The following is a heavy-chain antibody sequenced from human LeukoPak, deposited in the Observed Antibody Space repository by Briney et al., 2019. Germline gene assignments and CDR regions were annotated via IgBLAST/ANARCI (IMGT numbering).Heavy chain of an antibody. Sequence: GGSLRLSCAASGFTFSSYWMSWVRQAPGKGLEWVANIKEDGSEKYYVDSVKGRFTISRDNSKNTLYLQMNSLRAEDTAVYYCVKASGVIILSCYFDYWGQGTPVTVSS. J-gene: IGHJ4*02. CDR2: IKEDGSEK. V-gene: IGHV3-7*03. CDR1: GFTFSSYW. D-gene: IGHD3-10*01. CDR3: VKASGVIILSCYFDY.